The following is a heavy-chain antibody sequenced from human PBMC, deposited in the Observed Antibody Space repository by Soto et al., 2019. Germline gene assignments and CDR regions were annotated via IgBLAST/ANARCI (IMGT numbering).Heavy chain of an antibody. CDR2: INNDGSNR. J-gene: IGHJ4*02. CDR1: GFTFSDYW. D-gene: IGHD5-18*01. CDR3: TRGSLRGYSFGYMDH. Sequence: ELQLSESGGGLVQPGGSLRLSCAASGFTFSDYWMHWVRKDPEKGLVWVSRINNDGSNRRYADSVQGRVTISRDNAKNTMYLQVNSLRVEDTGVYYCTRGSLRGYSFGYMDHWGQGILVTVSS. V-gene: IGHV3-74*01.